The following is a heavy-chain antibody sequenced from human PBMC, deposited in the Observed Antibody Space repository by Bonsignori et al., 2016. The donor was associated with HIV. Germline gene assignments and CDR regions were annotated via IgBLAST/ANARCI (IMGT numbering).Heavy chain of an antibody. CDR2: ISWNSGIV. V-gene: IGHV3-9*01. D-gene: IGHD2-15*01. CDR1: GFTFDDYA. CDR3: AKDRGPGGSCSGGSCPTGYSYYYMDV. Sequence: GGSLRLSCAASGFTFDDYAMHWVRQAPGKGLEWVSGISWNSGIVAYADSVKGRFTISRDNAKNTLYLQMNTLRPEDTALYYCAKDRGPGGSCSGGSCPTGYSYYYMDVWGKGTTVTVSS. J-gene: IGHJ6*03.